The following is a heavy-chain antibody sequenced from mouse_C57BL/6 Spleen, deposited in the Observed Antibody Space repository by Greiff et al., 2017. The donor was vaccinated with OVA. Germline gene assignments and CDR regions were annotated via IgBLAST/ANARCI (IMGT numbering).Heavy chain of an antibody. CDR2: IDPSDSYT. D-gene: IGHD2-3*01. J-gene: IGHJ3*01. CDR3: AIVMGRAWLAY. CDR1: GYTFTSYW. Sequence: VQLQQSGAELVMPGASVKLSCKASGYTFTSYWMHWVKQRPGQGLEWIGEIDPSDSYTNYNQKFKGKSTLTVTKSSSTAYMQLSSLTSEDSAVYYGAIVMGRAWLAYWGQGTLVTVSA. V-gene: IGHV1-69*01.